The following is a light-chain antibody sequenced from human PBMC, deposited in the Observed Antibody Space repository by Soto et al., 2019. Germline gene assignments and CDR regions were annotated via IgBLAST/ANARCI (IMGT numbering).Light chain of an antibody. CDR2: AAS. Sequence: DIVLTQSPGTLSLSPGERATLSCRASQSVSVNSLSWYHQKGGQPPRLLIYAASTRATGVPDRFSGTGSGTDFSLTISRLETDDSAVYYCQQYGGSLFTFGPGTKVDIK. CDR3: QQYGGSLFT. CDR1: QSVSVNS. J-gene: IGKJ3*01. V-gene: IGKV3-20*01.